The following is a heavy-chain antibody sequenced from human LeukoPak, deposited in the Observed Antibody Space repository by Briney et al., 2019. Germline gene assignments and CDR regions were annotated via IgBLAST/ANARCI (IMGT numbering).Heavy chain of an antibody. CDR3: ARAFSTTGVIDY. J-gene: IGHJ4*02. Sequence: PGGSLRLSCAASGFTFSNAWMSWVRQAPGKGLEWIGAIYYTGSTYYNPSLKSRVTISVDTSKKHFSLKLNSVTAADTAVYYCARAFSTTGVIDYWGQGTLVTVSS. V-gene: IGHV4-4*02. D-gene: IGHD1-1*01. CDR2: IYYTGST. CDR1: GFTFSNAW.